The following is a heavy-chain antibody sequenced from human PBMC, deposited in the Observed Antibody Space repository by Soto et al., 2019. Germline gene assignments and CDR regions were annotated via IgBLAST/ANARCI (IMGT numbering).Heavy chain of an antibody. J-gene: IGHJ6*02. CDR3: ARDIVVVPAAPGYYYGMDV. Sequence: GGSLRLSCAASGLIFASFAMSWVRQAPGKGVEWVSTITASGGSTHYADSVKGRFTISRDNSKNTLYLQMNSLRVEDTAVYYCARDIVVVPAAPGYYYGMDVWGQGTTVTVSS. D-gene: IGHD2-2*01. CDR1: GLIFASFA. CDR2: ITASGGST. V-gene: IGHV3-23*01.